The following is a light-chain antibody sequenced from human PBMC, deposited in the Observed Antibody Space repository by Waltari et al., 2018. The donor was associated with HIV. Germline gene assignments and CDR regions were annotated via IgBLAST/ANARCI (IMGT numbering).Light chain of an antibody. V-gene: IGLV2-14*01. CDR1: DPPNYD. CDR3: TSYISSAIPV. J-gene: IGLJ2*01. CDR2: EVV. Sequence: QSALTQPASVSGSPGPSITISCPGTDPPNYDVSWSQPRPGEAPKVIIFEVVNRPSGVSNRFSGSRSGNTASLTISGLLAEDEADYFCTSYISSAIPVFGGGTKVTVL.